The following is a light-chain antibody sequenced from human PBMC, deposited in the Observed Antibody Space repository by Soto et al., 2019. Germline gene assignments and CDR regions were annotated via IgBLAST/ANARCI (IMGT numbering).Light chain of an antibody. CDR3: QQDYNLPPLT. CDR1: QSVSSSY. CDR2: GAS. J-gene: IGKJ3*01. V-gene: IGKV3D-7*01. Sequence: PGDRVTLSCRASQSVSSSYLTWYQQKPGQAPRLLIYGASTRATSIPARFSGSGSGTDFTLTISSLQPEDFAVYYCQQDYNLPPLTFGPGTKVDIK.